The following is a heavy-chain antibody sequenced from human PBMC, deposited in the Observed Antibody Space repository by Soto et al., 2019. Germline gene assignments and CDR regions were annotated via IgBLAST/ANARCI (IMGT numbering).Heavy chain of an antibody. D-gene: IGHD1-26*01. V-gene: IGHV3-33*01. CDR1: GFTFNNHG. CDR3: TGAALKGELLDY. Sequence: QVHLVESGGGVVQPGRSLRLSCAASGFTFNNHGMHWVRQAPGKGLEWVALIWHDGSNKVYADSVKGRFTMSRDNSKNTLNLLKNSVSVEDTAVYYCTGAALKGELLDYWGQGTQVTVSS. CDR2: IWHDGSNK. J-gene: IGHJ4*02.